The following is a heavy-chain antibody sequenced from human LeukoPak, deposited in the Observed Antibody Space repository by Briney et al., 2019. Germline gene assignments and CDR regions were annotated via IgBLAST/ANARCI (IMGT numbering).Heavy chain of an antibody. D-gene: IGHD6-19*01. CDR2: ISYDESNE. CDR3: AKDREVAGTFLPDY. J-gene: IGHJ4*02. Sequence: GGSLRLSRAASGFTFSTYGIHWVRQAPGMGLEWVALISYDESNEYHADSVKGRFSVSRDNSKNTLYLQMNSLRAEDTAVYYCAKDREVAGTFLPDYWGQGTLVTVSS. V-gene: IGHV3-30*18. CDR1: GFTFSTYG.